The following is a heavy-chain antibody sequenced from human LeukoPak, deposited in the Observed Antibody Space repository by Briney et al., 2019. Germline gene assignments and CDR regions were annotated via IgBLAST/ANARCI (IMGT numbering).Heavy chain of an antibody. CDR1: GFNFSTYG. CDR2: VSGSGGST. J-gene: IGHJ3*02. V-gene: IGHV3-23*01. CDR3: ARGGRWELPRPYAFDI. Sequence: PGGSLRLSCAASGFNFSTYGMSWVRQAPGKGLEWVSLVSGSGGSTYYGDSVKGRFTISRDNSKNTLYLQMNSLRAEDTAVYYCARGGRWELPRPYAFDIWGQGTMVTVSS. D-gene: IGHD1-26*01.